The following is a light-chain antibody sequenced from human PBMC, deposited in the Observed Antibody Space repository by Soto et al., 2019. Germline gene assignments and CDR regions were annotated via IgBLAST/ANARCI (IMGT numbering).Light chain of an antibody. J-gene: IGKJ3*01. CDR1: QSVSSD. CDR2: GAS. CDR3: HQYNNWPFT. Sequence: EIVMTQSPAPLSVSPGERATLSCRASQSVSSDLAWYQQKPGQAPRLLIYGASTRATGIPARFSGSGSGTAFTLTISSLQSEDSAVYFCHQYNNWPFTFGPGTKVDIK. V-gene: IGKV3-15*01.